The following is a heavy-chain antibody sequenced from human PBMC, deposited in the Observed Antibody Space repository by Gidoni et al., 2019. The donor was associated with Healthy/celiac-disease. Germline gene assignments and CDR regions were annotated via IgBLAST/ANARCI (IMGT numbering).Heavy chain of an antibody. CDR1: GGSISSYY. V-gene: IGHV4-59*01. D-gene: IGHD3-3*01. CDR3: ARGPAYYDFWSGYYIDY. J-gene: IGHJ4*02. Sequence: QVQLQESGPGLVKPSETLSLTCTVSGGSISSYYWCWIRQPPGKGLEWIGYIYYSGSTNYNPSLKSRVTISVDTSKNQFSLKLSSVTAADTAVYYCARGPAYYDFWSGYYIDYWGQGTLVTVSS. CDR2: IYYSGST.